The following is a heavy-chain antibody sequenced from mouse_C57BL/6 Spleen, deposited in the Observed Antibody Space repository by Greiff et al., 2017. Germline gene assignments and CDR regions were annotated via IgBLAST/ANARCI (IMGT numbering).Heavy chain of an antibody. V-gene: IGHV10-1*01. CDR3: VRHGGDYTFAY. Sequence: EVMLVESGGGLVQPKGSLKLSCAASGFSFNTYAMNWVRQAPGKGLEWVARIRSKSNNYATYYADSVKDRFTISRDDSESMLYLQMNNLKTEDTAMYYCVRHGGDYTFAYWGQGTLVTVSA. D-gene: IGHD2-12*01. J-gene: IGHJ3*01. CDR2: IRSKSNNYAT. CDR1: GFSFNTYA.